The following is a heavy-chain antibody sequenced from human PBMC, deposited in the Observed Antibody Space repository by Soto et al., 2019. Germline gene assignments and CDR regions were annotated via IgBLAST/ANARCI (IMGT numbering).Heavy chain of an antibody. J-gene: IGHJ4*02. D-gene: IGHD6-13*01. V-gene: IGHV3-30-3*01. Sequence: PGGSLRLSCAASGFTSSSYAMHWVRQARGKGLEWVAVISYEGSNKYYADSVKGRFTISRGNSKSTLYLQMNTLRAEDTALYYCAKVSSSWYAGFFDLWGRGTLVTVSS. CDR3: AKVSSSWYAGFFDL. CDR2: ISYEGSNK. CDR1: GFTSSSYA.